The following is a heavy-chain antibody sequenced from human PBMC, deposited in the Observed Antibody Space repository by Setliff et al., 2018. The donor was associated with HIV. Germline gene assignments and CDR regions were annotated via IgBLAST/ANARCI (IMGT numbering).Heavy chain of an antibody. J-gene: IGHJ6*04. V-gene: IGHV1-18*01. Sequence: GASVKVSCKASGYTFTKYGLSWVRQAPGQGLEWMGWINTHNGNTNSAQKFQGRVTMTTDTSTSTAYMELSRLRSDDTAVYYCAREGRRFGHTLGWFDPWGKGTAVTVSS. CDR3: AREGRRFGHTLGWFDP. D-gene: IGHD3-10*01. CDR1: GYTFTKYG. CDR2: INTHNGNT.